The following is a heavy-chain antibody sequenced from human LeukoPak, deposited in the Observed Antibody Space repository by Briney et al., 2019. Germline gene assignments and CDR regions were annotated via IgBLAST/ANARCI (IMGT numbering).Heavy chain of an antibody. CDR3: ARVIYYDSSGPTSYFDY. D-gene: IGHD3-22*01. J-gene: IGHJ4*02. V-gene: IGHV4-61*02. CDR2: IYSSGST. CDR1: GGSISSGSYY. Sequence: PSQTLSLTCTVSGGSISSGSYYWSWIRQPAGKGLEWIGRIYSSGSTNYNPSLKSRVTISVDPSKNQFSLKLSSVTAADTAVYYCARVIYYDSSGPTSYFDYWGQGTLVTVSS.